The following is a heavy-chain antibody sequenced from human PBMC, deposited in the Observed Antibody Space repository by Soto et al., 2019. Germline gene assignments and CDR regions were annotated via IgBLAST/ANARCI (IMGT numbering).Heavy chain of an antibody. Sequence: HVQLVESGGGLVKPGGSLKLSCAASEFTFSDYYMSWVRQAPGKGLEWISHISSSGRYANYADAVKDRFIISRDNVKESLYLPMNNLRVEDTAKYYCARREASSWNLDYWGQGILVTVSS. CDR2: ISSSGRYA. CDR1: EFTFSDYY. CDR3: ARREASSWNLDY. V-gene: IGHV3-11*05. J-gene: IGHJ4*02. D-gene: IGHD6-13*01.